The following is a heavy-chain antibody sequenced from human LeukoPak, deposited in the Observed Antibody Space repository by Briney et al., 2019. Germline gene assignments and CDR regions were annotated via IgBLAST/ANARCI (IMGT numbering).Heavy chain of an antibody. Sequence: SQTLSLTYAISGDSVSINSHAWTWIRQSPSRGLEWLVRTYYRCKWYNDYAASVKSQITINPDTSKNQFSLQLNSVAPWDTAVYYCARVEQLWLRYFDYGGQGTLVTVS. J-gene: IGHJ4*02. CDR2: TYYRCKWYN. CDR1: GDSVSINSHA. V-gene: IGHV6-1*01. D-gene: IGHD5-18*01. CDR3: ARVEQLWLRYFDY.